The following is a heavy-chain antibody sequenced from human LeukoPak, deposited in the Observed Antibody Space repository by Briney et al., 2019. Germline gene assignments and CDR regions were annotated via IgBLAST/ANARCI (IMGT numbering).Heavy chain of an antibody. CDR3: ASRPSLNSNDAFDI. V-gene: IGHV3-48*03. CDR1: GFTFSSYE. D-gene: IGHD2/OR15-2a*01. CDR2: ISSSGSPI. Sequence: GGSLRLSCAASGFTFSSYEMNWVRQAPGKGLEWVSYISSSGSPIYYADSVKGRFTISRDNSKNTLYLQMNSLRAEDTAVYYCASRPSLNSNDAFDIWGQGTMVTVSS. J-gene: IGHJ3*02.